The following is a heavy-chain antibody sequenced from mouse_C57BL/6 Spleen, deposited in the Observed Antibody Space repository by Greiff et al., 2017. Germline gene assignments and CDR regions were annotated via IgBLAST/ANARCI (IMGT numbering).Heavy chain of an antibody. CDR3: ARAGDWDDAWFAY. Sequence: QVQLQQPGAELVRPGSSVKLSCKASGYTFTSYWMHWVKQRPIQGLEWIGNIDPSDSETHYNQKFKDKATLTVDKSSSTAYMQLSSLTSEDSAVYYGARAGDWDDAWFAYWGQGTLVTVSA. CDR1: GYTFTSYW. J-gene: IGHJ3*01. D-gene: IGHD4-1*01. CDR2: IDPSDSET. V-gene: IGHV1-52*01.